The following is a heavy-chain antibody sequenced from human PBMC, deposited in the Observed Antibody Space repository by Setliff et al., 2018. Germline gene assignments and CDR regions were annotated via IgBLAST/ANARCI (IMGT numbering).Heavy chain of an antibody. V-gene: IGHV4-34*01. D-gene: IGHD3-22*01. Sequence: PSETLSLTCTVYGGSLSNYYWSWIRQPPGKGLEWIVEINHSGSTNSNPSLRSRLTMSLDTSRSQFSLNLTSVTAADTAIYFCARAVDSSGYFPFWYFDLWGRGTLVTVSS. J-gene: IGHJ2*01. CDR3: ARAVDSSGYFPFWYFDL. CDR2: INHSGST. CDR1: GGSLSNYY.